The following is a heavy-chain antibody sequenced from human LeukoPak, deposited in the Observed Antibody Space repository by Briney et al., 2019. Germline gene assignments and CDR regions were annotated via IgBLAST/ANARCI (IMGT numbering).Heavy chain of an antibody. V-gene: IGHV4-30-2*01. CDR1: GGSISSGGYS. CDR3: ARGPPGYCSSTSCYGEAGWFDP. Sequence: PSETLSLTCAVSGGSISSGGYSWRWIRQPPGKGLEWIGYIYHSGSTYYNPSLKSRVTISVDRSKNQFSLKLSSVTAADTAVYYCARGPPGYCSSTSCYGEAGWFDPWGQGTLVTVSS. J-gene: IGHJ5*02. CDR2: IYHSGST. D-gene: IGHD2-2*01.